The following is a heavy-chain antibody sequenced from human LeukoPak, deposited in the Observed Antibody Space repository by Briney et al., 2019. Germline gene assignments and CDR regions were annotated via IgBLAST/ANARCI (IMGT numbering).Heavy chain of an antibody. CDR2: ISSSSSSI. J-gene: IGHJ6*03. Sequence: GGSLRLSCAASGFTFSSYSINWVRQAPGKGLEGVSYISSSSSSIYYADSVKGRFTISRDNAKSSLYLQLNSLRAEDTAVYYCARGDNWNSYYYYYMDVWGEGTTVTVSS. CDR3: ARGDNWNSYYYYYMDV. D-gene: IGHD1-7*01. CDR1: GFTFSSYS. V-gene: IGHV3-48*04.